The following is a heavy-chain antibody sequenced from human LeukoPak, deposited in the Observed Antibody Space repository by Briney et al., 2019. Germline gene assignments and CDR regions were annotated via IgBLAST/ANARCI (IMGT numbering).Heavy chain of an antibody. CDR2: IYYSGST. D-gene: IGHD6-19*01. J-gene: IGHJ6*02. CDR1: GGSISSGDYY. CDR3: ARADPSGWYPGEGYYYGMDV. V-gene: IGHV4-30-4*01. Sequence: PSQTLSLTCTVSGGSISSGDYYWSWIRQPPGKGLEWIGYIYYSGSTYYNPSLKSRVTISVDTSKNQFSLKLSSVTAADTAVYYCARADPSGWYPGEGYYYGMDVWGQGTTVTVSS.